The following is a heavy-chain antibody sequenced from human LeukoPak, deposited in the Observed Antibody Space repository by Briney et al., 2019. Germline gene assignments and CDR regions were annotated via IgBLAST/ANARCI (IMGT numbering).Heavy chain of an antibody. V-gene: IGHV3-48*01. CDR1: GFTFSSYS. Sequence: GGSLRLSCAASGFTFSSYSMNWVRQAPGKGLEWVAYISSSSCTIYYADSVKGRFTISRDNPKNSLYLQMNSLRAEDTAVYYRASFSYCSGGSCYSEPWGQGTLVTVSS. CDR2: ISSSSCTI. J-gene: IGHJ5*02. D-gene: IGHD2-15*01. CDR3: ASFSYCSGGSCYSEP.